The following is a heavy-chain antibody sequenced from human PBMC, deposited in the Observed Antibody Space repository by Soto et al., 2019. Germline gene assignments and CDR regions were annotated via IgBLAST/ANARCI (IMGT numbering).Heavy chain of an antibody. CDR2: FHNCGSL. J-gene: IGHJ3*02. D-gene: IGHD3-22*01. CDR3: ASYYDSGGYLAFDM. V-gene: IGHV4-39*07. Sequence: PSETLSLTCTVSGGSIIDSNDHWGWIRQSPGQGLEWIGSFHNCGSLHYNPPFMSLATISVDTPKNQFSLKVNSVSAADTAVYYCASYYDSGGYLAFDMWGLGTLVT. CDR1: GGSIIDSNDH.